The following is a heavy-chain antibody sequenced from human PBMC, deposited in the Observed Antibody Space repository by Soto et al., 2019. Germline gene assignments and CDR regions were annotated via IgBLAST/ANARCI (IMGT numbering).Heavy chain of an antibody. CDR2: IIPILGIA. V-gene: IGHV1-69*02. D-gene: IGHD1-1*01. J-gene: IGHJ6*02. CDR3: ARANEDYYYYGKDG. Sequence: QVQLVQSGAEVKKPGSSVKVSCKASGGTFSSYTISWVRQAPGQGLEWMGRIIPILGIANYAQKFQGRVTITADKXMSTAYMELSGLRSEDTAVYYCARANEDYYYYGKDGWGQGTTVTVSS. CDR1: GGTFSSYT.